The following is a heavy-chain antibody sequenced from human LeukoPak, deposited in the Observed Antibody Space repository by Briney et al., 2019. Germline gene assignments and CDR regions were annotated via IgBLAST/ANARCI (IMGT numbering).Heavy chain of an antibody. CDR2: TRYDGSNK. CDR3: AKGAYSSNWLDY. Sequence: GGSLRLSCAASGFTFSSYGMHWVRQAPGKGLEWVAFTRYDGSNKYYADSVKGRFTISRDNSKNTLYLQMNSLRAEDTAVYYCAKGAYSSNWLDYWGQGTLVTVSS. D-gene: IGHD6-13*01. V-gene: IGHV3-30*02. J-gene: IGHJ4*02. CDR1: GFTFSSYG.